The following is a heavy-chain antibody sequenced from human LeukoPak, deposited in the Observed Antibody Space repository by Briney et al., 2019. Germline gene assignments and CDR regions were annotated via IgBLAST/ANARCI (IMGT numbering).Heavy chain of an antibody. CDR3: ARDPGIAAAGAPYFDY. CDR1: GYTFTSYD. D-gene: IGHD6-13*01. Sequence: GASVKVSCKASGYTFTSYDINWVRQAPGQGLEWMGWINPNSGGTNYAQKFQGRVTMTRDTSISTAYMELSRLKSDDTAVYYCARDPGIAAAGAPYFDYWGQGTLVTVSS. J-gene: IGHJ4*02. CDR2: INPNSGGT. V-gene: IGHV1-2*02.